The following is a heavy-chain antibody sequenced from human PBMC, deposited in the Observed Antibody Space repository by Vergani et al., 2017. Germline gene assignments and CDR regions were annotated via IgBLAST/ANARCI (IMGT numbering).Heavy chain of an antibody. V-gene: IGHV4-39*01. CDR2: IYYSGST. Sequence: QVQLQESGPGLVKPSETLSLTCTVSNDSVSNTFYYWGWIRQTPGKGLEWIGSIYYSGSTYYNPSLKSRVTISVDTSKNQFSLKLSSVTAADTAVYYCATRITMVRGVDDAFDIWGQGTMVTVSS. CDR3: ATRITMVRGVDDAFDI. J-gene: IGHJ3*02. D-gene: IGHD3-10*01. CDR1: NDSVSNTFYY.